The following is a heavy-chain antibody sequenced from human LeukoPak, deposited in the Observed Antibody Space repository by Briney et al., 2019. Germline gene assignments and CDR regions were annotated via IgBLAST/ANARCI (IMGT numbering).Heavy chain of an antibody. CDR1: GFTFSNYG. Sequence: PGGSLRLSCTASGFTFSNYGMHWVRQAPGKGLEWMATISYDGNNNYYTYSVKGRFTVSRDNSKNTLYLQMNSLRGEDTGVYYCARDRGGNEFDYWGQGTQVTVSS. J-gene: IGHJ4*02. CDR3: ARDRGGNEFDY. V-gene: IGHV3-30*03. CDR2: ISYDGNNN. D-gene: IGHD4-23*01.